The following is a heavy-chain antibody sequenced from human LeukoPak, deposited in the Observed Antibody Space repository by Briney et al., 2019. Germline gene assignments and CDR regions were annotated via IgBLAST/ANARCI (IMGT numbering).Heavy chain of an antibody. V-gene: IGHV3-74*01. CDR2: INSEGTT. D-gene: IGHD3-9*01. J-gene: IGHJ4*02. CDR1: GFTFSYYW. CDR3: VRSYRDLTGYYNHFDY. Sequence: GGSLRLSCAASGFTFSYYWMHWVRQAPGKGLVWVSRINSEGTTSFADSVKGRFTVSRDNAKNTLYLQMNSLRPEDMAVYYCVRSYRDLTGYYNHFDYWGQGNLVTVSS.